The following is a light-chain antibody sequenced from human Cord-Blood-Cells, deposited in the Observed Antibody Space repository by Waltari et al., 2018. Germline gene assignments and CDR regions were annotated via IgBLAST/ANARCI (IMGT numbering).Light chain of an antibody. J-gene: IGLJ2*01. Sequence: QSVLTQPPSASGTPGQRVTISCSGSSSNIGSNYVYCYQQLPGTAPKLLIYRNKQRPPGVPDRFSGSKSGTSASLAISGLRSEDEADYYCAAWDDSLSGVVFGGGTKLTVL. CDR1: SSNIGSNY. V-gene: IGLV1-47*01. CDR3: AAWDDSLSGVV. CDR2: RNK.